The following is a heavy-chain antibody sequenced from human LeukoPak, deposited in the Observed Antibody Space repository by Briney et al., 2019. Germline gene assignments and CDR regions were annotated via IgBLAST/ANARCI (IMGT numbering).Heavy chain of an antibody. V-gene: IGHV1-46*01. J-gene: IGHJ6*02. Sequence: ASVKVSCKASGYTFTSYYMHWVRQAPAQGLEWMGIINPSGGSTSYAQKFQGRVTMTRDTSTSTVYMELSSLRSEDTAAYYCARETIVVVPAAHRSPYGMDVWGQGTTVTVSS. D-gene: IGHD2-2*01. CDR3: ARETIVVVPAAHRSPYGMDV. CDR1: GYTFTSYY. CDR2: INPSGGST.